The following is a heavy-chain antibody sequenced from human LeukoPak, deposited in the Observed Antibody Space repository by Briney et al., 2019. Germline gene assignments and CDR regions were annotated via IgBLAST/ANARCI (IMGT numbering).Heavy chain of an antibody. CDR3: AREDVITTTEDY. CDR1: GFTFSSYW. V-gene: IGHV3-7*03. D-gene: IGHD4/OR15-4a*01. CDR2: IKQDGSET. J-gene: IGHJ4*02. Sequence: GGSLRLSCAASGFTFSSYWMSWVRQAPGKGLEWVANIKQDGSETYYVDSVKGRFTISRDNAKNSLYLRMNSLRGEDTAVYYCAREDVITTTEDYWGQGTLVTVSS.